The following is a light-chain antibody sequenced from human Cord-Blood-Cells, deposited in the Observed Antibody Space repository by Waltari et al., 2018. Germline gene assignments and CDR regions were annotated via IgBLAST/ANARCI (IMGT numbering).Light chain of an antibody. CDR1: SWHSRYA. V-gene: IGLV4-69*01. J-gene: IGLJ3*02. CDR2: LNSDGSH. CDR3: QTWGTGMQV. Sequence: QLVLTQSPSASASLGAPVKLTCTFSSWHSRYAIAWHQQQLEKVPRYLMTLNSDGSHRKGDGIPDRFSGSRSGAELYLTISSLQSEDEADYYCQTWGTGMQVFGGGTKLTVL.